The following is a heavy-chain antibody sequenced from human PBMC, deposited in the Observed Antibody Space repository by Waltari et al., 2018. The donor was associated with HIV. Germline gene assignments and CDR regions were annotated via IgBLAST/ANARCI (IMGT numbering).Heavy chain of an antibody. J-gene: IGHJ2*01. CDR3: ARDRGWGEPNWYFDL. CDR1: EYIFIGYY. D-gene: IGHD3-16*01. CDR2: INPNSGDT. Sequence: QVQLVQSGAEVKKPGASVKVSCKASEYIFIGYYIHWVRQAPVQGPEWVGLINPNSGDTNYARRCPGRVTMTRETSITTAYMELRRLTSDDTAVYYCARDRGWGEPNWYFDLWGRGTLVTVSS. V-gene: IGHV1-2*02.